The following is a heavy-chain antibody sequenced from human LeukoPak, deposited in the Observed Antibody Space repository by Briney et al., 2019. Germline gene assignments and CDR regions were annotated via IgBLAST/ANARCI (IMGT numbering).Heavy chain of an antibody. CDR1: GFTFSSYA. Sequence: GGSLRLSCAASGFTFSSYAMSWVRLAPGKGLDWVSTISGSGGSLYYADSVRGRFTISRDNSKNTLYLQMNSLRAEDTAVYYCAKLMGSLDAWGSFCFSFDSWGQGTLVTVSS. J-gene: IGHJ4*02. V-gene: IGHV3-23*01. CDR2: ISGSGGSL. D-gene: IGHD3-16*01. CDR3: AKLMGSLDAWGSFCFSFDS.